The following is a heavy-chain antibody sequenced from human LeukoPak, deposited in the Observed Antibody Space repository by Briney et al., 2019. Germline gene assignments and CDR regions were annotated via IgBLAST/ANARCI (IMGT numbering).Heavy chain of an antibody. V-gene: IGHV1-18*01. CDR1: GYTFTHYA. CDR3: ARDRPWVYYYDSSGPEDY. Sequence: ASVKVSCKASGYTFTHYAINWVRQAPGQGLEWMGWISAYNGNTNYAQKLQGRVTMTTDTSTSTAYMELRSLRSDDTAVYYCARDRPWVYYYDSSGPEDYWGQGTLVTVSS. CDR2: ISAYNGNT. D-gene: IGHD3-22*01. J-gene: IGHJ4*02.